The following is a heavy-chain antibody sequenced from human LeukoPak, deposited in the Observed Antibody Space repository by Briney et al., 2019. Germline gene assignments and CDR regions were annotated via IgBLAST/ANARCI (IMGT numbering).Heavy chain of an antibody. Sequence: SDTVSLTCTVCVGSISRYYWSWIRPPPAKELEWIGYIYYSWSTNQNPSLQSRVTISVDKSKNQFSLKLTSVTAADTALYYCASRGVAAAYAVFDIWGQGTMVTVSS. CDR1: VGSISRYY. D-gene: IGHD6-13*01. CDR2: IYYSWST. CDR3: ASRGVAAAYAVFDI. V-gene: IGHV4-59*08. J-gene: IGHJ3*02.